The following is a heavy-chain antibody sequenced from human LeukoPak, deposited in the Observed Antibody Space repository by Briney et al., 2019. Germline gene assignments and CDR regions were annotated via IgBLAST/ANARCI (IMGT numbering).Heavy chain of an antibody. CDR2: IYTSGST. CDR1: GGSISSYY. V-gene: IGHV4-4*09. Sequence: PSETLSLTCTVSGGSISSYYWSWILQPPGKGLEWIGYIYTSGSTNYNPSLKSRVTISVDTSKNQFSLKLSSVTAADTAVYYCARQLVGATPPDYWGQGTLVTVSS. CDR3: ARQLVGATPPDY. J-gene: IGHJ4*02. D-gene: IGHD1-26*01.